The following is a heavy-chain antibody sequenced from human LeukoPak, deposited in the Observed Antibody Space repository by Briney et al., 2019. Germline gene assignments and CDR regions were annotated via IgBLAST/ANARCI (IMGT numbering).Heavy chain of an antibody. V-gene: IGHV3-30*02. CDR1: GFTFSSYA. CDR2: IRYDGSNK. Sequence: PGGSLRLSCAASGFTFSSYAMHWVRQAPGKGLEWVAFIRYDGSNKYYADSVKGRFTISRDNSKNTLYLQMNSLRAEDTAVYYCAKVSRLPHEPAAPVGDYWGQGTLVTVSS. D-gene: IGHD2-2*01. J-gene: IGHJ4*02. CDR3: AKVSRLPHEPAAPVGDY.